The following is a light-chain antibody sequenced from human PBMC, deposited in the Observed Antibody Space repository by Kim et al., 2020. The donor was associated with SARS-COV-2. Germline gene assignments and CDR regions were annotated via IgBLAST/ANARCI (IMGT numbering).Light chain of an antibody. CDR3: NSRDSSGNL. J-gene: IGLJ7*01. CDR1: SLRSYY. CDR2: GKN. Sequence: SYELTQDPAVSVALGQTVRITCQGDSLRSYYAIWYQQRPGQAPVVVIYGKNNRPSGIPDRFSASSSGNTASLTITGAQAEDEADYYCNSRDSSGNLFGGGTQLTVL. V-gene: IGLV3-19*01.